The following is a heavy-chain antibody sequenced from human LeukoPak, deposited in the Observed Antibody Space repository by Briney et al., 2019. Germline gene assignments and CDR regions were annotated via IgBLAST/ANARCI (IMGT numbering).Heavy chain of an antibody. D-gene: IGHD6-19*01. Sequence: SETLYLTCTVSCGSISSSSYYWGGIRQPPGKGLEWIGSIYYSGCTYYNPSLKSRVTISVDTSKNQFSLKLSSVTAADTAVYYCARHRIAVAGPRAYYYYYGMDVWGQGTTVTVSS. CDR3: ARHRIAVAGPRAYYYYYGMDV. CDR1: CGSISSSSYY. CDR2: IYYSGCT. V-gene: IGHV4-39*01. J-gene: IGHJ6*02.